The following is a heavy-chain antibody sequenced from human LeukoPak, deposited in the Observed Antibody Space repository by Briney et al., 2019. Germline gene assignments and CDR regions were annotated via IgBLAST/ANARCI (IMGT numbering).Heavy chain of an antibody. D-gene: IGHD3-10*01. V-gene: IGHV4-61*02. J-gene: IGHJ6*03. Sequence: SETLSLTCTVSGGSISSGSYYWSWIRQPAGKGLEWIGRIYTSGSTNYNPSLKSRVTMSVDTSKNQFSLKLSSVTAADTAVYYCARDSTMYYYYYYMDVWGKGTTVTISS. CDR2: IYTSGST. CDR3: ARDSTMYYYYYYMDV. CDR1: GGSISSGSYY.